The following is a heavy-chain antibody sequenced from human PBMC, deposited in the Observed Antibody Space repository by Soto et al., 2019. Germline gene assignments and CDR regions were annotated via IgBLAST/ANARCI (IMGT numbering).Heavy chain of an antibody. V-gene: IGHV1-18*01. D-gene: IGHD6-6*01. CDR1: GYTFTSYG. CDR2: ISVYNGNT. J-gene: IGHJ4*01. CDR3: ARDAIAASPTPDY. Sequence: ASVKFSCKASGYTFTSYGINWVRQAPGQVLECMVWISVYNGNTMYXXKVQGRVXXTTDTSRSTVXMELRSLRSDDTAFYYRARDAIAASPTPDYXX.